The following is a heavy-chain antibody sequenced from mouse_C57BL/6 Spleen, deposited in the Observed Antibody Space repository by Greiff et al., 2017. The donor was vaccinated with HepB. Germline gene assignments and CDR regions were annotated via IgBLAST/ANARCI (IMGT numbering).Heavy chain of an antibody. CDR1: GFTFSSYA. Sequence: DVKLQESGGGLVKPGGSLKLSCAASGFTFSSYAMSWVRQTPEKRLEWVATISDGGSYTYYPDNVKGRFTISRDNAKNNLYLQMSHLKSEDTAMYYCARDPEDYDAAYWGQGTLVTVSA. V-gene: IGHV5-4*01. J-gene: IGHJ3*01. D-gene: IGHD2-4*01. CDR2: ISDGGSYT. CDR3: ARDPEDYDAAY.